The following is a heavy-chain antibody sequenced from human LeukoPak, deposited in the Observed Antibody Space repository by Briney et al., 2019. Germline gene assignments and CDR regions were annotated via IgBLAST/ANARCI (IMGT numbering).Heavy chain of an antibody. Sequence: GGSLRLSCAASGFTFSTYVIHWIRQAPGKGLEWVALIWHDGSNKYYGDSVKDRFTISRDNSKNTLYLQMDSLRDEDTAVYYCARDRGYTYGHPLDYWGRGTLVTVSS. CDR1: GFTFSTYV. J-gene: IGHJ4*02. CDR3: ARDRGYTYGHPLDY. V-gene: IGHV3-33*01. D-gene: IGHD5-18*01. CDR2: IWHDGSNK.